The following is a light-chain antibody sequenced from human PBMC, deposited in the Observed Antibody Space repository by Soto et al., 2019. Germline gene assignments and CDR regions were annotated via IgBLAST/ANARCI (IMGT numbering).Light chain of an antibody. CDR3: QKLNAYPIT. J-gene: IGKJ5*01. V-gene: IGKV1-9*01. CDR1: QAISSH. Sequence: IQLTQSPSSLSASVGDRVTITCRASQAISSHLAWYQQEPGKAPKLLIYAASTLQSGVPSRFSGSGFGTDFTLTISSLQPEDFATYYCQKLNAYPITFGQGTRLDIK. CDR2: AAS.